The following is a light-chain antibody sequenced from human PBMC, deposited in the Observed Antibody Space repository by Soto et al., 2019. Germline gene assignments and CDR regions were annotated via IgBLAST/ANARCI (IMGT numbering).Light chain of an antibody. J-gene: IGKJ4*01. CDR3: QQYGTSPYT. CDR1: QSISTN. V-gene: IGKV3-20*01. Sequence: EIVMTQSPATLSVSPGERATLSCRASQSISTNLAWYQQKPGQAPRLLIYGASNRATGIPDRFSGSGSGTDFTLTISRLEPEDFAVYYCQQYGTSPYTFGGGTKVDIK. CDR2: GAS.